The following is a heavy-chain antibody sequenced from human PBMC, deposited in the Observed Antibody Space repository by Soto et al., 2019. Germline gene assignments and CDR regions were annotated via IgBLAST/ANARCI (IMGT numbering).Heavy chain of an antibody. CDR2: IYWDDDQ. D-gene: IGHD2-15*01. Sequence: QITLKESGPTQVKPTQTLTLTCTFSGFSLNTTGVGVGWIRQPPGKALEGLAIIYWDDDQRYSPSLRSRLTITKDTSKNQVVLALTNVDPVDTATYYCAHRAILCSGGSCYSHPFDYWGQGTLVTVSS. V-gene: IGHV2-5*02. CDR1: GFSLNTTGVG. J-gene: IGHJ4*02. CDR3: AHRAILCSGGSCYSHPFDY.